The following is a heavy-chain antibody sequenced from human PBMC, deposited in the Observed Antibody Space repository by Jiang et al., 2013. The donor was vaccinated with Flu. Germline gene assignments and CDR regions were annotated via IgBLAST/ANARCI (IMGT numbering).Heavy chain of an antibody. CDR3: AREFGNIVVVPAFDY. V-gene: IGHV1-3*01. D-gene: IGHD2-2*01. J-gene: IGHJ4*02. Sequence: GAEVKKPGASVKVSCKASGYTFTSYAMHWVRQAPGQRLEWMGWINAGNGNTKYSQKFQGRVTITRDTSASTAYMELSSLRSEDTAVYYCAREFGNIVVVPAFDYWGQGTLVTVSS. CDR2: INAGNGNT. CDR1: GYTFTSYA.